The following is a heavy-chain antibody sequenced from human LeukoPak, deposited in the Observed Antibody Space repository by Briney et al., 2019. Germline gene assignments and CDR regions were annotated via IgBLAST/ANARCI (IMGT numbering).Heavy chain of an antibody. CDR3: ASRTIENDY. J-gene: IGHJ4*02. Sequence: SETLSLTCTLSGGSISSSSYYWGWIRQPPGKGLEWIGSIYYSGSIYYNPSLKSRVTISVDTSKNQFSLKLSSVTAADTAVYYCASRTIENDYWGQGTLVTVSS. D-gene: IGHD3-9*01. V-gene: IGHV4-39*01. CDR2: IYYSGSI. CDR1: GGSISSSSYY.